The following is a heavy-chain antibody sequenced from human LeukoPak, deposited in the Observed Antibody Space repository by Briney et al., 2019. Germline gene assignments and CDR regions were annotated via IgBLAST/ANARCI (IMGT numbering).Heavy chain of an antibody. V-gene: IGHV3-7*01. Sequence: WGSLRLSCAASGFTFSSYWMSWVRQAPGEGLEWVANIKQDGSEKYYVDSVKGRFTISRDNAKNSLYLQMNSLRAEDTAVYYCARNLGREYGSGDVWGQGTLVTVSS. D-gene: IGHD3-10*01. J-gene: IGHJ4*02. CDR3: ARNLGREYGSGDV. CDR2: IKQDGSEK. CDR1: GFTFSSYW.